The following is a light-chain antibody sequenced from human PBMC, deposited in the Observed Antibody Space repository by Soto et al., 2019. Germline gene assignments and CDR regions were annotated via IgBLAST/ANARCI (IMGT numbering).Light chain of an antibody. V-gene: IGKV3-20*01. J-gene: IGKJ1*01. CDR1: QSVSSSY. CDR3: QQYGSSRT. Sequence: EIVLTQSPGTLSLSPGERATLSCRASQSVSSSYLAWYQQKPGQAPRLLIYGASSSATGIPDRFSGSGSGTDFTLTISRLETEDFAVYYCQQYGSSRTFGQGTKVDIK. CDR2: GAS.